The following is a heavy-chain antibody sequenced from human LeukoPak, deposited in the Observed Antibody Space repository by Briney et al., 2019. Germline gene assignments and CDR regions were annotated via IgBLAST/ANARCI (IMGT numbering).Heavy chain of an antibody. J-gene: IGHJ4*02. CDR3: AKGIVAAGRTYFDD. V-gene: IGHV3-23*01. CDR2: IGGSGGST. Sequence: PGGSLRLSCAASGFTFSSYAMNWVRQAPGKGLEWVSHIGGSGGSTYYADSVKGRFTISRDKSKNTLYLQMNSLRAEDTAVYYCAKGIVAAGRTYFDDWGQGTLVTVSS. CDR1: GFTFSSYA. D-gene: IGHD6-13*01.